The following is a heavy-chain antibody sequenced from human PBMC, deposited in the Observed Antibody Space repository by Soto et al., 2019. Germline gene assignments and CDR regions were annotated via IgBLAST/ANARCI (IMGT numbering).Heavy chain of an antibody. CDR1: GGSISSYY. Sequence: SETLSLTCTVSGGSISSYYWSWIRQPPGKGLEWIGYIYYSGSTNYNPSLKSRVTISVDTSKNQFSLKLSSVTAADTAVYYCARDTAMGKYYYYYMDVWGKGTTVTVSS. J-gene: IGHJ6*03. CDR2: IYYSGST. V-gene: IGHV4-59*01. D-gene: IGHD5-18*01. CDR3: ARDTAMGKYYYYYMDV.